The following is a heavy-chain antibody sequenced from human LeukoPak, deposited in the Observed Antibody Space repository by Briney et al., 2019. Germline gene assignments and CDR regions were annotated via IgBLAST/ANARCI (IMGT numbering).Heavy chain of an antibody. CDR3: ARERGGRDGYNSPDY. CDR2: IKQDGSEK. V-gene: IGHV3-7*05. J-gene: IGHJ4*02. CDR1: GFTVSSYW. Sequence: AGGSLRLSCAASGFTVSSYWMSWVRQAPGKGLEWVANIKQDGSEKYYVDSVKGRFTISRDNAKNSLYLQMNSLRAEDTAVYYCARERGGRDGYNSPDYWGQGTLVTVSS. D-gene: IGHD5-24*01.